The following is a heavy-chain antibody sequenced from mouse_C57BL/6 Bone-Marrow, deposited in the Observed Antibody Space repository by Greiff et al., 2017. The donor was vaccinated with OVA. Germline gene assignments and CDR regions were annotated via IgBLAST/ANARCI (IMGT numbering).Heavy chain of an antibody. CDR2: SRNKANDYTT. D-gene: IGHD2-2*01. CDR3: ARESGYQSSHWYFDD. V-gene: IGHV7-1*01. Sequence: EVMLVESGGGLVQSGRSLRLSCATSGFTFSDFYMEWVRQAPGKGLEWIAASRNKANDYTTEYSASVKGRFIVTRDTSQSILYLQMNALRAEDTAMYYCARESGYQSSHWYFDDWGTGTTVTVSS. J-gene: IGHJ1*03. CDR1: GFTFSDFY.